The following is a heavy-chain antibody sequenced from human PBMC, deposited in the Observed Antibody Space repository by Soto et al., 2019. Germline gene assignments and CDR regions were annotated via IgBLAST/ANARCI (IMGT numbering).Heavy chain of an antibody. CDR1: GGSISSSSYY. V-gene: IGHV4-39*02. CDR2: IYYSGST. Sequence: QLQLQESGPGLVKPSETLSLTCTVSGGSISSSSYYWGWIRQPPGKGLEWIGSIYYSGSTYYNPSLKSRVTISVDTSKNQFSLKLSSVTAADTAVYYCARDPTYYYDSSGPTWGQGTLVTVSS. J-gene: IGHJ4*02. D-gene: IGHD3-22*01. CDR3: ARDPTYYYDSSGPT.